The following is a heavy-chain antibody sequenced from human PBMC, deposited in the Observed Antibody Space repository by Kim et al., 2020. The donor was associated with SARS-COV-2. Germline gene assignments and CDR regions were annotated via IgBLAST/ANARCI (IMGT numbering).Heavy chain of an antibody. CDR2: IYYSGST. D-gene: IGHD6-6*01. J-gene: IGHJ6*02. CDR3: ARPLWNIIEYSSSYFYYYGMDV. CDR1: GGSISSSSYY. V-gene: IGHV4-39*01. Sequence: SETLSLTCTVSGGSISSSSYYWGWIRQPPGKGLEWIGSIYYSGSTYYNPSLKSRVTISVDTSKNQFSLKLSSVTAADTAVYYCARPLWNIIEYSSSYFYYYGMDVWGQGTPVTVSS.